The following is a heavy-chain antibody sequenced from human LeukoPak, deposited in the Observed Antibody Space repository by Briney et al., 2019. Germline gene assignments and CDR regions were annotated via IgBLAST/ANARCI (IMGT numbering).Heavy chain of an antibody. D-gene: IGHD4-17*01. CDR3: AKGITVTYSYYFDY. Sequence: GGSLRLSCAASGFTLSSYGMHWVRQAPGKGLEWVAFIRYDGSNKYYADSVKGRFTISRDNSKNTLYLQMNSLRAEDTAVYYCAKGITVTYSYYFDYWGQGTLVTVSS. CDR2: IRYDGSNK. J-gene: IGHJ4*02. V-gene: IGHV3-30*02. CDR1: GFTLSSYG.